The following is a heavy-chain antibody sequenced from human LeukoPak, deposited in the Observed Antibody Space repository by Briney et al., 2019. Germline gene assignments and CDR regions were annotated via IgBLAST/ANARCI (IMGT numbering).Heavy chain of an antibody. CDR3: ARGRRAQRYYFDY. V-gene: IGHV3-30*04. CDR2: ISYDGSNK. Sequence: GRSLRLSCAASGFTFSSYAMHWVRQAPGKGLEWVAVISYDGSNKYYADSVKGRFTISRDNSKNTLYLQMNSLRAEDTTVYYCARGRRAQRYYFDYWGQGTLVTVSS. CDR1: GFTFSSYA. J-gene: IGHJ4*02.